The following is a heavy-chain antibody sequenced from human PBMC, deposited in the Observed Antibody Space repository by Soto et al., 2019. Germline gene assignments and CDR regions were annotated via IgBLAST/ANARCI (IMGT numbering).Heavy chain of an antibody. Sequence: GGSLRLSCAASGFTFNKYGMNWVRQAPGKGLEWVSFISEGTSTIKYADSGRGRFTISRDNSKKPLYLQMNSLRAEDTAVYYCAKEVRPPYYYDSSGYTLDYYGMDVWGQGTTVTVAS. D-gene: IGHD3-22*01. CDR2: ISEGTSTI. J-gene: IGHJ6*02. CDR3: AKEVRPPYYYDSSGYTLDYYGMDV. V-gene: IGHV3-48*01. CDR1: GFTFNKYG.